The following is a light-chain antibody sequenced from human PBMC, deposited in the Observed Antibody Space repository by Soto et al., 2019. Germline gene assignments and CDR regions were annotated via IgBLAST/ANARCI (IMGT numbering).Light chain of an antibody. J-gene: IGKJ5*01. CDR1: QSISRY. V-gene: IGKV3-11*01. Sequence: EIVLTQSPASLSLSPGERDTLSCRSSQSISRYLAWYQQKPGQAPRLLIYDASSRATCIPARFRGSGSGTDFTLTIISLDSEDFAVYHCQQSNDWPITFGQGTRLEIK. CDR2: DAS. CDR3: QQSNDWPIT.